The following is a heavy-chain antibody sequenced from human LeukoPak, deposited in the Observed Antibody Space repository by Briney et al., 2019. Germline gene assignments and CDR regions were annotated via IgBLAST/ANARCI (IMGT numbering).Heavy chain of an antibody. CDR1: GFTFSSYS. V-gene: IGHV3-48*01. D-gene: IGHD1-26*01. CDR2: ISSSSSTI. CDR3: ARPSGSYYSDAFDI. J-gene: IGHJ3*02. Sequence: GGSLRLSCAASGFTFSSYSMNWVRQAPGKGLEWVSYISSSSSTIYYADSVKGRFTISSDNAKNSLYLQMNSLRAEDTAVYYCARPSGSYYSDAFDIWGQGTMVTVSS.